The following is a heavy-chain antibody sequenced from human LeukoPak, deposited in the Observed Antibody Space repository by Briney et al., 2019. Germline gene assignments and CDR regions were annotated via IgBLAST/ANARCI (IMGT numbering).Heavy chain of an antibody. V-gene: IGHV4-4*09. D-gene: IGHD3-10*01. CDR3: ARAQWEVRGASGYYFDY. Sequence: SETLSLTCTVSGGSISSYYWSWIRQPPGKGLEWIGYIFTSGSTNYNPSLRSRVTISLDTSKNQFSLKLSSVTAADTAVYYCARAQWEVRGASGYYFDYWGQGTLVTVSS. J-gene: IGHJ4*02. CDR2: IFTSGST. CDR1: GGSISSYY.